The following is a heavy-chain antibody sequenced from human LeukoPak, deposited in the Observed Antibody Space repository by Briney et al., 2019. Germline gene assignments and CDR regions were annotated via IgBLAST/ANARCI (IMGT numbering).Heavy chain of an antibody. J-gene: IGHJ4*01. CDR2: INPNSGNT. CDR1: GYTFTGYY. Sequence: ASVKVSCKASGYTFTGYYIHWVRQAPGQGLEWMGWINPNSGNTNYAQRFQGGVTMTRDTSISTAYMELSRLRSADTAVYYCAREADNWNDVRRGPPFDYWGHGTLVTVSS. V-gene: IGHV1-2*02. CDR3: AREADNWNDVRRGPPFDY. D-gene: IGHD1-20*01.